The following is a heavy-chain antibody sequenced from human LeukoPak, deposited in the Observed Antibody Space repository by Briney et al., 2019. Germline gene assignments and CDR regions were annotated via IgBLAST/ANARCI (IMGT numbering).Heavy chain of an antibody. Sequence: VASVKVSCKASGGTFSSYTISWVRQAPGKGSEWMGGIIPILVIANYAQKFQGRVTITADKSTSTAYMELSSLRSEDTAVYYCARIGRWGTQVDYWGQGTLVTVSS. CDR3: ARIGRWGTQVDY. V-gene: IGHV1-69*02. D-gene: IGHD3-16*01. CDR1: GGTFSSYT. CDR2: IIPILVIA. J-gene: IGHJ4*02.